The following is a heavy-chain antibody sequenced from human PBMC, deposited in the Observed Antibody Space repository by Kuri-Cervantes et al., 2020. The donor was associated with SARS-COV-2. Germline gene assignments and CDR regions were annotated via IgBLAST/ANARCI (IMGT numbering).Heavy chain of an antibody. Sequence: SETLSLTCAVYGGSFSGYYWSWIRQPPGKGLEWIGEINHSGSTNYNPSLKSRVTISVDTSKNQFSLKLSSVTAADTAVYYCARAGVGGYFDYWGLGTLVTVSS. D-gene: IGHD3-10*01. CDR3: ARAGVGGYFDY. J-gene: IGHJ4*02. CDR2: INHSGST. CDR1: GGSFSGYY. V-gene: IGHV4-34*01.